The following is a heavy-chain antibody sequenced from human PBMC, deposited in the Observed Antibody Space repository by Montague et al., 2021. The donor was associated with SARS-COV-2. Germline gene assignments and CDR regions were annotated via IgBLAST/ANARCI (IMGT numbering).Heavy chain of an antibody. Sequence: SETLSLTCTVSGGSINNYYWSWIRQPPGRGLEWIGYIYYSGSTEYSPSLKSRVTMSVDSSKNQFSLRLSSMTAADTAVYYCARYGSYFEHWGQGTLVTVSS. D-gene: IGHD1-26*01. CDR2: IYYSGST. V-gene: IGHV4-59*03. CDR3: ARYGSYFEH. J-gene: IGHJ4*02. CDR1: GGSINNYY.